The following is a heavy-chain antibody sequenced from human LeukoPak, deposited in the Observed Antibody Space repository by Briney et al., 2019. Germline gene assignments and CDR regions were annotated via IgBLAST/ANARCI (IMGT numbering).Heavy chain of an antibody. D-gene: IGHD1-14*01. CDR2: INPTTGDT. J-gene: IGHJ4*02. Sequence: ASVTVSFKASGYIFTGYYMHWVRQAPGQGLEWVGWINPTTGDTHFAQKFQGRVTMTRDTSITTAYMEVNRLRSDDTAVYYCARDTEYWGQGTLVTVSS. CDR1: GYIFTGYY. V-gene: IGHV1-2*02. CDR3: ARDTEY.